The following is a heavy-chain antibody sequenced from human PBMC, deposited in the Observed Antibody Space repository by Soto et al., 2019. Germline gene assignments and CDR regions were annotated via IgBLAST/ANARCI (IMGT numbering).Heavy chain of an antibody. J-gene: IGHJ4*02. CDR3: ARGIESAGYTNDY. CDR1: GDSVSSNSAA. Sequence: KQSQTLSLTCAISGDSVSSNSAAWHWIRQSPSRGLEWLGRTYYRSKWYNDYAVSVKSRITINPDTSKNQFSLQLNSVTPEDTAVYYCARGIESAGYTNDYWGQGTLVTVSS. V-gene: IGHV6-1*01. D-gene: IGHD5-18*01. CDR2: TYYRSKWYN.